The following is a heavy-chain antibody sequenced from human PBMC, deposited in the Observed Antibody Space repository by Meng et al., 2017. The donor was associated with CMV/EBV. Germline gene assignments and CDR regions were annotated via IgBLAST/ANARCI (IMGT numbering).Heavy chain of an antibody. CDR2: IYPNSGGT. CDR3: VRDNNWGPDY. V-gene: IGHV1-2*02. J-gene: IGHJ4*02. D-gene: IGHD1-1*01. CDR1: GYRFSDHY. Sequence: QVQLGQPGAEGKSPGASVKVHCQTSGYRFSDHYMHWVRQAPGQGLEWMGWIYPNSGGTHYAQKFQDRVSMTRDMSISTVYMELRRLTSDDTAVYYCVRDNNWGPDYWGQGTLVTVSS.